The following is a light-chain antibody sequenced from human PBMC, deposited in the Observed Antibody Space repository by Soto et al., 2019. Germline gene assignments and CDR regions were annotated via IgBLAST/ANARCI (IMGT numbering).Light chain of an antibody. CDR1: QSVSNN. CDR3: QQYNSCTHSYT. J-gene: IGKJ2*01. V-gene: IGKV3-15*01. Sequence: EIVMTQSPATLSVSLGDRATLSCRASQSVSNNLAWYQQKPGQAPRLLIYGASTRATGIPARFSGSGAETAFTLTIISLQSEDFAVYECQQYNSCTHSYTFGQGTKLEIK. CDR2: GAS.